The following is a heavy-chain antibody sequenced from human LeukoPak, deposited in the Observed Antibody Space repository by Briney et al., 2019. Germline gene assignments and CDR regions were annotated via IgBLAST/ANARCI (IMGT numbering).Heavy chain of an antibody. CDR2: IYYSGST. CDR1: GGSISSSSYY. V-gene: IGHV4-39*01. CDR3: ARAGTGYSSSRPSAFDI. Sequence: SETLSLTCTVSGGSISSSSYYWGWIRQPPGKGLEWIGSIYYSGSTYYNPSLKSRVTISVDTSKNQFSLKLSSVTAADTAVYYCARAGTGYSSSRPSAFDIWGQGTMVTVSS. D-gene: IGHD6-13*01. J-gene: IGHJ3*02.